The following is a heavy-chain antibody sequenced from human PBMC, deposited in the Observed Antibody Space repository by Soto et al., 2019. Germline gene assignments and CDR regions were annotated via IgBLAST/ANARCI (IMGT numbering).Heavy chain of an antibody. CDR3: ARTRNGGVADSFDS. V-gene: IGHV3-30*04. CDR2: ISRDGSYI. CDR1: GFTFSRYA. D-gene: IGHD3-3*01. J-gene: IGHJ5*01. Sequence: WSLRLSCAASGFTFSRYAIHWVRLTPGRGLEWVLAISRDGSYIYYTDSVKGRFTVSRDNSKNTVFVQMNRLIPDDTALYFCARTRNGGVADSFDSWGQGTRVTVSS.